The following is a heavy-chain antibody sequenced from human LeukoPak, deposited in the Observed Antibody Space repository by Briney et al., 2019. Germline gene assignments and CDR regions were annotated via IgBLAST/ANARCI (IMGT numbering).Heavy chain of an antibody. CDR1: GFTFSSYW. V-gene: IGHV3-23*01. Sequence: GGSLRLSCAASGFTFSSYWMHWVRQAPGKGLEWVSAISGNDDRTYYADSVKGRFTISRDNSKNTLYLQMNSLRAEDTAVYYCAKDCGGDCYYDSVYWGQGILVTVSS. J-gene: IGHJ4*02. D-gene: IGHD2-21*02. CDR2: ISGNDDRT. CDR3: AKDCGGDCYYDSVY.